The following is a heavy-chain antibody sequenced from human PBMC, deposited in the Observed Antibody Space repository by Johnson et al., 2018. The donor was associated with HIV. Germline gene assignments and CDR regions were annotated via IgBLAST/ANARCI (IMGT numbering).Heavy chain of an antibody. CDR1: GFTFSSYA. J-gene: IGHJ3*02. V-gene: IGHV3-NL1*01. D-gene: IGHD7-27*01. CDR2: IYSGGST. CDR3: AKDRNWGRLFDGFDI. Sequence: QVQLVESGGGVVQPGRSLRLSCAASGFTFSSYAMHWVRQAPGKGLEWVAVIYSGGSTYYTDSVKGRFTISRDDSKNTLYLQMNSLRPDDSAGYYCAKDRNWGRLFDGFDIWGRGTMVTVSS.